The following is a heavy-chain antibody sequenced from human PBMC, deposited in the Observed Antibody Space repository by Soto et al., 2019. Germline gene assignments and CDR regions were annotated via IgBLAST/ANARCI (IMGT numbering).Heavy chain of an antibody. CDR2: IYSGGST. Sequence: EVQLVESGGGLVQPGGSLRLSCAASGFTVSSDYMNWVRQAPGKGLEWVPVIYSGGSTYYADSVKGRFTISRDNAKNTLYLQMTSVRAEDTAVYNCARDKGYFHCWGQGTLVTVSS. CDR1: GFTVSSDY. CDR3: ARDKGYFHC. V-gene: IGHV3-66*01. J-gene: IGHJ4*02.